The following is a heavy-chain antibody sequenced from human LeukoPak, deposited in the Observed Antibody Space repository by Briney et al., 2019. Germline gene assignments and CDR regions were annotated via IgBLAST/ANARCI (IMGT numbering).Heavy chain of an antibody. Sequence: GGSLRLSCAASGFTFSSYAMSWVRQAPGKGLEWVSAISGSGGSTYYADSVKGRFTISRDNSKNTLYLQMNSLRAEDTAVYYCAKVSGYCSGGSCFNYWGQGTLVTVPS. CDR2: ISGSGGST. J-gene: IGHJ4*02. CDR1: GFTFSSYA. D-gene: IGHD2-15*01. CDR3: AKVSGYCSGGSCFNY. V-gene: IGHV3-23*01.